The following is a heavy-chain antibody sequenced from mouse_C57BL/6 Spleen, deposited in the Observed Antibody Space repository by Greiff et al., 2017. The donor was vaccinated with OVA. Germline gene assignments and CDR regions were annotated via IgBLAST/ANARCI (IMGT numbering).Heavy chain of an antibody. J-gene: IGHJ1*03. CDR1: GYTFTSYW. CDR2: IYPGSGST. D-gene: IGHD1-2*01. CDR3: ARRTTARWYFDV. Sequence: QVQLQQPGAELVKPGASVKMSCKASGYTFTSYWITWVKQRPGQGLEWIGDIYPGSGSTNYNEKFKSKATLTVDTSSSTAYMQLSSLTSEDSAVYYCARRTTARWYFDVWGTGTTVTVSS. V-gene: IGHV1-55*01.